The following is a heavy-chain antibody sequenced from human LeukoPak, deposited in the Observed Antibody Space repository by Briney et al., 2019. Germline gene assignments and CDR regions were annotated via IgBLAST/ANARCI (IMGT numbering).Heavy chain of an antibody. CDR3: ARVRGGDYLDY. CDR1: GGSVSSGSYY. J-gene: IGHJ4*02. CDR2: IYYSGST. V-gene: IGHV4-61*01. D-gene: IGHD2-21*01. Sequence: SETLSLTCTVSGGSVSSGSYYWSWIRQPPGKGLEWIGYIYYSGSTNYNPSLKSRVTISVDTSKNQFSLKLSSVTAADTAVYYCARVRGGDYLDYWGQGTLVTVSS.